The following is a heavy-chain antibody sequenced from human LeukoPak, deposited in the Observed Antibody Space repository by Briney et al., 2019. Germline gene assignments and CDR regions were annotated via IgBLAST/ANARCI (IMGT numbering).Heavy chain of an antibody. J-gene: IGHJ6*03. CDR3: ARGRKMATISHYYYYYMDV. CDR1: GGTFSSYA. CDR2: IIPIFGTA. D-gene: IGHD5-24*01. Sequence: SVKVSYQASGGTFSSYAISWVRQSPGQGLEWMGGIIPIFGTANYAQKFQGRVTITADESTSTAYMELSSLRSEDTAVYYCARGRKMATISHYYYYYMDVWGKGTTVTISS. V-gene: IGHV1-69*13.